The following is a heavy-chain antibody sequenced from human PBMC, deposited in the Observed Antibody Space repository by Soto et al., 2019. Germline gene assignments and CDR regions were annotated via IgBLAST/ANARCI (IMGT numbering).Heavy chain of an antibody. CDR2: IYHSGST. J-gene: IGHJ5*02. CDR1: GGSISSGDYY. CDR3: ARRRVRGVIATWFDP. V-gene: IGHV4-30-2*01. D-gene: IGHD3-10*01. Sequence: PSETLSLTCTVSGGSISSGDYYWSWIRQPPGKGLEWIGEIYHSGSTNYNPSLKSRVSMSVNRFKNHFSLKLTSVTAADTAVYFCARRRVRGVIATWFDPWGQGALVTVSS.